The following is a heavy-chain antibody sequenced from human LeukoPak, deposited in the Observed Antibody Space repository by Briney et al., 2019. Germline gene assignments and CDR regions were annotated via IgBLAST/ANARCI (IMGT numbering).Heavy chain of an antibody. CDR1: GFTFSSYG. D-gene: IGHD5-24*01. Sequence: SGGSLRLSCAASGFTFSSYGMHWVRQAPGKGLEWVAFIRYDGSNKYYADSVKGRFTISRDNAKNSLYLQMNSLGADDTAVYYCATYNSANAREFQYWGQGTLVTVPS. V-gene: IGHV3-30*02. J-gene: IGHJ1*01. CDR2: IRYDGSNK. CDR3: ATYNSANAREFQY.